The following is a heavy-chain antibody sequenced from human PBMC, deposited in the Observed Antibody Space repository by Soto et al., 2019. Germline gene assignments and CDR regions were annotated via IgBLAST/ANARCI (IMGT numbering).Heavy chain of an antibody. CDR2: ISYDGSNK. CDR3: VGGQYYFDY. CDR1: GFPFSSYG. J-gene: IGHJ4*02. D-gene: IGHD3-10*01. V-gene: IGHV3-30*03. Sequence: QVQLVESGGGVVQPGRSLRLSCAASGFPFSSYGMHWVREAPGKGLEWVAVISYDGSNKYYADSVKGRFTISRDNSASPLYLQRISLRPEDTALYYCVGGQYYFDYRGQGTLVTVSP.